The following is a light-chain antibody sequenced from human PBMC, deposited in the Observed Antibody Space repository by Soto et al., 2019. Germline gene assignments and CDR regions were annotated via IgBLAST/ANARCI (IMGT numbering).Light chain of an antibody. V-gene: IGKV4-1*01. CDR1: QSVLYSSNNKNY. CDR2: WAS. J-gene: IGKJ1*01. Sequence: DIVMTQSPDSLAVSLGERATINCKSSQSVLYSSNNKNYLAWYQQKPGQPPKLLIYWASTRESGVPDRFSGGGSVTDFALTISSLQAEDVAVYYCQQYYTTPYTFGQGTKVEIK. CDR3: QQYYTTPYT.